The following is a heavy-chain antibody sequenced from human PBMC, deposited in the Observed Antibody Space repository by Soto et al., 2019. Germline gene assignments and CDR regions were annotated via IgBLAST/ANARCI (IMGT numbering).Heavy chain of an antibody. V-gene: IGHV4-39*01. CDR1: GGSISSSSYY. CDR2: IYYSGST. J-gene: IGHJ6*02. CDR3: ARIYGDYYYYYGMDV. D-gene: IGHD4-17*01. Sequence: ETLSLTCTVSGGSISSSSYYWGWIRQPPAKGLEWIGSIYYSGSTYYNPSLKSRVTISVDTSKNQFSLKLSSVTAADTAVYYCARIYGDYYYYYGMDVWGQGTTVTVSS.